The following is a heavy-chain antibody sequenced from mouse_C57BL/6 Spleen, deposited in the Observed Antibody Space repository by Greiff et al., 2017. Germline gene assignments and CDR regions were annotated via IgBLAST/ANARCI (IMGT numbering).Heavy chain of an antibody. CDR2: ISSGGSYT. Sequence: EVQLVESGGDLVKPGGSLKLSCAASGFTFSSYGMSWVRQTPDKRLEWVATISSGGSYTYYPDSVKGRFTISRDNAKNNLYLQMSSLKSEDTAMYYCARVGDYYAMDYWGQGTSVTVSS. V-gene: IGHV5-6*01. CDR1: GFTFSSYG. J-gene: IGHJ4*01. CDR3: ARVGDYYAMDY.